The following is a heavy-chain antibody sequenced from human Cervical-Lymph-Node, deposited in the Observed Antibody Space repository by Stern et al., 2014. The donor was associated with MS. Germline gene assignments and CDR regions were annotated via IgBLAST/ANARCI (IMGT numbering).Heavy chain of an antibody. Sequence: EVQLVESGGGLVKPGGSLRLSCAASGFTFSSYSMNWVRQAPGKGLEWVSYISSSSSYIYYADSVKGRFTISRDNAKNSLYLQMNSLRAEDTAVYYCARDPITMVRGVFYWGQGTLVTVSS. D-gene: IGHD3-10*01. J-gene: IGHJ4*02. CDR1: GFTFSSYS. CDR3: ARDPITMVRGVFY. V-gene: IGHV3-21*01. CDR2: ISSSSSYI.